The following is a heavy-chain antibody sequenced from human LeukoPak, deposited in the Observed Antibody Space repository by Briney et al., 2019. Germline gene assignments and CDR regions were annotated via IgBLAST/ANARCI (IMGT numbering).Heavy chain of an antibody. Sequence: ASVKVSCKASGYTFSGYYMHWVRQAPGQGLEWMGWINPNSGGTNYAQKFQGRVTMTRDTSISTAYMELSRLRSDDTAVYYCARDEGYSGYDSVSWGQGTLVTVSS. V-gene: IGHV1-2*02. CDR2: INPNSGGT. D-gene: IGHD5-12*01. CDR1: GYTFSGYY. CDR3: ARDEGYSGYDSVS. J-gene: IGHJ4*02.